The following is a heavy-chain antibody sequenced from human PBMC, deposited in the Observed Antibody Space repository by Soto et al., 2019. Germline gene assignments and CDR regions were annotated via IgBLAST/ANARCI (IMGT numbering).Heavy chain of an antibody. CDR2: ISSSGSTI. Sequence: PGGSLRLSCAASGFTFSDYYMSWIRQAPGKGLEWVSHISSSGSTIYYADSVKGRFTISRDNAKNSLYLQMNSLRAEDTAVYYCARTYYDFWSGPLDYWGQGTLVTVSS. CDR1: GFTFSDYY. J-gene: IGHJ4*02. CDR3: ARTYYDFWSGPLDY. D-gene: IGHD3-3*01. V-gene: IGHV3-11*01.